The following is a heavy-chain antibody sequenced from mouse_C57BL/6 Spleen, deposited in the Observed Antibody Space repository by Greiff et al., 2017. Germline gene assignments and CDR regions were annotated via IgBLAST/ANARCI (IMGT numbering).Heavy chain of an antibody. J-gene: IGHJ4*01. CDR3: ASDGGLPHYYAMDY. Sequence: EVQLVESEGGLVQPGSSMKLSCTASGFNFSDYYMAWVRQVPEKGLEWVANITYDGGSTYYLDSLKSRFIISRDTAKNILYLQMSSLKSEDTATYYCASDGGLPHYYAMDYWGQVTSVTVSS. D-gene: IGHD2-4*01. CDR1: GFNFSDYY. V-gene: IGHV5-16*01. CDR2: ITYDGGST.